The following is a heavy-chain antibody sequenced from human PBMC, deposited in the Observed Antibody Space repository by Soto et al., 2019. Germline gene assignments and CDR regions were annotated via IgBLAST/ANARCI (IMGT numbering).Heavy chain of an antibody. CDR2: IIPIFGTA. V-gene: IGHV1-69*13. CDR3: ARVSRVIVVVMTYYYYGMDV. CDR1: GGTYSSYA. J-gene: IGHJ6*02. Sequence: GASVKLSCKASGGTYSSYAISWVRKAPGQGLEWMGGIIPIFGTANYAQKFQGRVTITADESTSTAYMELSSLRSEDTAVYYCARVSRVIVVVMTYYYYGMDVWGQGTTVTVSS. D-gene: IGHD3-22*01.